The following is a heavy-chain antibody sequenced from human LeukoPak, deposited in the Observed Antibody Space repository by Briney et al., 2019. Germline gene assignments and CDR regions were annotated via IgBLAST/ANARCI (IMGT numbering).Heavy chain of an antibody. J-gene: IGHJ4*02. CDR1: GGSISSSSYY. Sequence: SETLSLTCTVSGGSISSSSYYWGWIRQPPGKGLEWIGSIYYSGSTYYNPSLKSRVTISVDTSKNQFSLKLSSVTAADTAVYYCARRGVTTDYWGQGTLVTVSS. CDR3: ARRGVTTDY. CDR2: IYYSGST. V-gene: IGHV4-39*01. D-gene: IGHD3-10*01.